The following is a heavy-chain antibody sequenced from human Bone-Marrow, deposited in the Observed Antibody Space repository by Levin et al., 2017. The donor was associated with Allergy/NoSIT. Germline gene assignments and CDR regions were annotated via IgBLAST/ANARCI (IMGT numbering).Heavy chain of an antibody. V-gene: IGHV4-59*01. CDR3: ARGPDYGPARCYHMDV. CDR1: GGSINNYY. CDR2: IYYNGNT. D-gene: IGHD3-10*01. J-gene: IGHJ6*03. Sequence: NPSETLSLTCTVSGGSINNYYWNWIRRPPGKGLEWIGYIYYNGNTNYNPSLKSRVTISLDTSKNQVSLELSSVTAADTAVYYCARGPDYGPARCYHMDVWGKGTTVTVSS.